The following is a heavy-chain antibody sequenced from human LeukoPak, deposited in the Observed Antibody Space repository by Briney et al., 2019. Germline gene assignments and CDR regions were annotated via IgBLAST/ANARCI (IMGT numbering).Heavy chain of an antibody. CDR1: GFTVSSNY. J-gene: IGHJ6*03. V-gene: IGHV4-39*01. CDR2: IYYSGST. Sequence: GSLRLSCAASGFTVSSNYMSWIRQPPGKGLEWIGSIYYSGSTYYNPSLRSRVTISVDTSKNQFSLKLSSVTAADTAVYYCARRKPTTVTNWGRPLYYYYMDVWGKGTTVTVSS. D-gene: IGHD4-17*01. CDR3: ARRKPTTVTNWGRPLYYYYMDV.